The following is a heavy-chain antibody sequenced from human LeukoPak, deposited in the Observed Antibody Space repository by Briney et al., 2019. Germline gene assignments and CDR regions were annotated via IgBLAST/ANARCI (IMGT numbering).Heavy chain of an antibody. V-gene: IGHV1-2*02. CDR1: GYTFTGYY. CDR3: ARRDGYKNGDYFDY. CDR2: INPNSGGT. Sequence: GASVKVSCKASGYTFTGYYMHWVRQAPGQGLEWMGWINPNSGGTNYAQKFQGRVTMTRDTSISTAYMELSRLRSDDTAVYYCARRDGYKNGDYFDYWGQGTPVTVSS. D-gene: IGHD5-24*01. J-gene: IGHJ4*02.